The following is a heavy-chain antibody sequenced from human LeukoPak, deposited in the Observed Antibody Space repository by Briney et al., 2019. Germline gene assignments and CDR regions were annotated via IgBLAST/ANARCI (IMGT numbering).Heavy chain of an antibody. D-gene: IGHD2-21*02. V-gene: IGHV3-7*01. CDR3: ARYGLTAALDF. J-gene: IGHJ4*02. CDR2: IKPDGSEK. CDR1: GFTFSSSW. Sequence: PGGSLRLSCAASGFTFSSSWMGWVRQAPGKGLEWVANIKPDGSEKFHVDSVKGRFTLSRDNSKSSLSLQMNSLRAEDTAAYYCARYGLTAALDFWGQGTLVTVSS.